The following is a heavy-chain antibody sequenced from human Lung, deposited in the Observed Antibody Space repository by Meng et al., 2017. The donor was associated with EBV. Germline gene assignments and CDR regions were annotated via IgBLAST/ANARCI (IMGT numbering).Heavy chain of an antibody. CDR3: SRDLAGSDDY. CDR1: GFTFDDYG. V-gene: IGHV3-20*03. D-gene: IGHD1-14*01. Sequence: VGAWGGVVEAGGALGLSVAAPGFTFDDYGMSWVRQGPGKGLVWVSRINEDGATTTYADSVKGRFTISRDNAKNTLYLQMNSLRAEDTAVYYCSRDLAGSDDYWGQGTLVTVSS. J-gene: IGHJ4*02. CDR2: INEDGATT.